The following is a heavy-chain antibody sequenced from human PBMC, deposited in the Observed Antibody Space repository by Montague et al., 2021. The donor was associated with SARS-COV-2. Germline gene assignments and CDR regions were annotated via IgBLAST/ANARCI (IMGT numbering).Heavy chain of an antibody. CDR2: IYYSGNT. V-gene: IGHV4-39*01. CDR1: GGSITFSAYY. J-gene: IGHJ6*02. Sequence: SETLSLTCTVSGGSITFSAYYWSWIRQSPGKGLEWIGTIYYSGNTYSNPSLKSRVTISMDTSKSQVSLKINSVTAADTAVYFCASLGSPAYCGGDCYLRDYGMDVWGQGTRVTVSS. D-gene: IGHD2-21*02. CDR3: ASLGSPAYCGGDCYLRDYGMDV.